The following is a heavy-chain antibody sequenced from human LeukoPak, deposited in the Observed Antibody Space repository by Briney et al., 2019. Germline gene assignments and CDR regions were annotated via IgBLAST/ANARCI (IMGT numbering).Heavy chain of an antibody. CDR1: GFSYSYYW. CDR2: IKHDGSEK. D-gene: IGHD2-21*02. J-gene: IGHJ1*01. Sequence: GGSLRLSCAASGFSYSYYWMSWVRQAPGKGVEGVADIKHDGSEKYYVDSVKGRFTISRDNAKNSLYLEMNNLGAEDTAVYYCATKAYCGGDCHSRYFQHWGQGTLVTVSS. CDR3: ATKAYCGGDCHSRYFQH. V-gene: IGHV3-7*03.